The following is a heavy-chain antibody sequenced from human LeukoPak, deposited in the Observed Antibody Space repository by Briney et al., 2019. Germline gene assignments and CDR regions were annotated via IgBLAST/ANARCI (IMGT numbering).Heavy chain of an antibody. J-gene: IGHJ5*02. D-gene: IGHD2-15*01. V-gene: IGHV1-2*06. CDR3: ARARARSKNWFDP. CDR2: INPNSGST. Sequence: ASVKVSCKASGYTLTDYYMHWVRQAPGQGLEWMGRINPNSGSTNYAQKFQGRVTMTRDTSISTVYMELSRLRSDDTAVYYCARARARSKNWFDPWGQGTLVTVSS. CDR1: GYTLTDYY.